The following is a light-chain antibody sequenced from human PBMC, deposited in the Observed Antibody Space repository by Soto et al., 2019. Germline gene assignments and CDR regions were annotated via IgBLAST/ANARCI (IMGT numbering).Light chain of an antibody. Sequence: EIVLTQSPGTLSLSPGERATLSCRASQSVSSSYLAWYQQKPGQAPRLLIYGASSRATGIPDRYSGSGSWTDFTLTLSRLETEDCAVYYCQQYGSSPGTFGKGTKVPIK. J-gene: IGKJ1*01. CDR3: QQYGSSPGT. CDR1: QSVSSSY. V-gene: IGKV3-20*01. CDR2: GAS.